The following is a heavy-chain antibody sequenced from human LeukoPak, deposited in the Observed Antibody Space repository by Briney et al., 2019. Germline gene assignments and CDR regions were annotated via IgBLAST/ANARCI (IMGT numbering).Heavy chain of an antibody. Sequence: GGSLRLSCAASGFTFRRHGMHWVRQSPGRGLEWVAVIWYDGSNKYYADSVKGRFTISRDNSKNTLYLQMNSLRAEDTAVYYCARDRTGTYWYFDLWGRGTLVTVSS. CDR3: ARDRTGTYWYFDL. J-gene: IGHJ2*01. CDR1: GFTFRRHG. D-gene: IGHD7-27*01. V-gene: IGHV3-33*08. CDR2: IWYDGSNK.